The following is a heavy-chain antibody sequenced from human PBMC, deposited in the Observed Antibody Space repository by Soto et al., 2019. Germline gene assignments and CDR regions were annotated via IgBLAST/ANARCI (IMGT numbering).Heavy chain of an antibody. J-gene: IGHJ4*02. CDR1: GFTFSDYY. V-gene: IGHV3-11*01. CDR3: ARDQGCYDSSGYFDY. CDR2: ISSSGSII. D-gene: IGHD3-22*01. Sequence: GGSLRLSCAASGFTFSDYYMSWIRQAPGKGLEWVSYISSSGSIIYYADSVKGRFTISRDNARNSLYLQLNSLRAEDTAVYYCARDQGCYDSSGYFDYWGQGTLVTVSS.